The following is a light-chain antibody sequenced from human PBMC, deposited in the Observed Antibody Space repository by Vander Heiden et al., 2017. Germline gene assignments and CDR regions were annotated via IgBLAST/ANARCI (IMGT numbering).Light chain of an antibody. V-gene: IGLV1-51*01. Sequence: QSVLTQPPSVSAAPGQKVTISCSGSSSNIGDNYVSWYQRLPGTAPKLLIYDNNKRPSGIPDRFSVSKSGTSATLGITGLQTGDEADYYCGTWDNSLSVAVFRGGTQLTVL. CDR1: SSNIGDNY. CDR3: GTWDNSLSVAV. CDR2: DNN. J-gene: IGLJ7*01.